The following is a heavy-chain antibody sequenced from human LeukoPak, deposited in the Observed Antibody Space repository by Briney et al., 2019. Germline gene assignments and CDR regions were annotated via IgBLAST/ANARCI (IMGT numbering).Heavy chain of an antibody. CDR3: ARGVRGTTGILPSLFDY. Sequence: ASVKVSCKASGYTFTSYGISWVGQAPGQGREWMGWINAYNGNTNYAQKLQGRVTMTTDTSTSTAYMELRSLRSDDTAVYYCARGVRGTTGILPSLFDYWGQGTLVTVSS. J-gene: IGHJ4*02. D-gene: IGHD1-1*01. CDR1: GYTFTSYG. V-gene: IGHV1-18*04. CDR2: INAYNGNT.